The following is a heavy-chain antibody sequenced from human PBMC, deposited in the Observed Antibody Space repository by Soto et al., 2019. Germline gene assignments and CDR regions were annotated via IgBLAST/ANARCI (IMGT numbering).Heavy chain of an antibody. J-gene: IGHJ6*02. CDR1: GFSFSTHA. V-gene: IGHV3-23*01. CDR3: ARYYDSWIGYFMGPETPHLGMDV. D-gene: IGHD3-3*01. CDR2: ISSGGTTT. Sequence: AGGSLRLSCTASGFSFSTHAMSWVRQAPGKGLEWVSSISSGGTTTFYAASVEGRFTISRDKSKNTLYLQMNSLRAEDTGVYFCARYYDSWIGYFMGPETPHLGMDVWDPGTTVTVSS.